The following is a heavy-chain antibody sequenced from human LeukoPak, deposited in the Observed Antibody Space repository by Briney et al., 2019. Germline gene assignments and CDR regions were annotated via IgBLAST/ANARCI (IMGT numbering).Heavy chain of an antibody. J-gene: IGHJ4*02. CDR3: AKDKGREGDY. CDR1: GFTFRNYA. D-gene: IGHD1-26*01. Sequence: GGSLRLSCAASGFTFRNYAMHWVRQAPGKGLEWVAVIWYDGSDKYYADSVKGRFTISRDNSKNTLYLQMNSLRVEDTAVYYCAKDKGREGDYWGQGNLVTVSS. V-gene: IGHV3-33*03. CDR2: IWYDGSDK.